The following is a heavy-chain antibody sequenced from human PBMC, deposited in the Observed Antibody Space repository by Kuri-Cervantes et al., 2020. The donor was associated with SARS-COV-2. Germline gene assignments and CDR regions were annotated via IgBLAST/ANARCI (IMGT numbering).Heavy chain of an antibody. CDR2: ISAYNGNT. J-gene: IGHJ5*02. D-gene: IGHD2-2*01. CDR1: GYTFTSYG. Sequence: ASVKVSCKASGYTFTSYGISWVRQAPGQGLEWMGWISAYNGNTNYAQKLQGRVTMTTDTSTRTAYMELRSLRSDVTAVYYCARANVVVPAAMGFDPWGQGTLVTVSS. V-gene: IGHV1-18*01. CDR3: ARANVVVPAAMGFDP.